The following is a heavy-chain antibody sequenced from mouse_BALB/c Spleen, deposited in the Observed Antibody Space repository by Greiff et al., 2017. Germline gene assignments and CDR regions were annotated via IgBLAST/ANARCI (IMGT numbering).Heavy chain of an antibody. CDR1: GYTFTSYY. D-gene: IGHD1-1*01. V-gene: IGHV1S81*02. Sequence: QVQLQQSGAELVKPGASVKLSCKASGYTFTSYYMYWVKQRPGQGLEWIGEINPSNGGTNFNEKFESKATLTVDKSSSTAYMQLSSLTSEDSAVYYCTRERFITTRGGGFAYWGQGTLVTVSA. J-gene: IGHJ3*01. CDR2: INPSNGGT. CDR3: TRERFITTRGGGFAY.